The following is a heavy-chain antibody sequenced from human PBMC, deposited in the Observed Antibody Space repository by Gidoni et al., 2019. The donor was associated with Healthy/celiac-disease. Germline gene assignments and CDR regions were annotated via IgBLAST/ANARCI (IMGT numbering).Heavy chain of an antibody. D-gene: IGHD1-1*01. Sequence: QVQLQQSGPGLVKPSQTLSLTCAISGDSLSLNSAAWNWIRQSPSGGLEWLGRTYHSSKWYNDYAVSVKSRITINPDTSKNQFSLQLNSVTPEDKAVYYCARTRRGRNRGFDYWGQGTLVTVYS. CDR2: TYHSSKWYN. J-gene: IGHJ4*02. V-gene: IGHV6-1*01. CDR1: GDSLSLNSAA. CDR3: ARTRRGRNRGFDY.